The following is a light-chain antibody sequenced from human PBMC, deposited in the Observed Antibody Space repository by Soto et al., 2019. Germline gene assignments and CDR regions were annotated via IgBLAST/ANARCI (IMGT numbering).Light chain of an antibody. CDR1: QSVSSY. CDR3: QQRSNWPPYT. Sequence: EIVLTQSPATLSLSPGERATLSCRASQSVSSYLAWYQQKPGQAPRLLSYDASNRATGIPARFSGSGAGTDCTLTISSLEPEDFAVYDCQQRSNWPPYTFGQGTKLEIK. J-gene: IGKJ2*01. V-gene: IGKV3-11*01. CDR2: DAS.